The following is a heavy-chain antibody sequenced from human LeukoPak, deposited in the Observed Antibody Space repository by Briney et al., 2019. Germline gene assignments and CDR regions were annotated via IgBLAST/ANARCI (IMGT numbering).Heavy chain of an antibody. D-gene: IGHD5-18*01. V-gene: IGHV4-59*01. CDR2: IFYSGCT. CDR1: RGSISSYY. CDR3: ARGYNYGYRYFDY. J-gene: IGHJ4*02. Sequence: PSETLSLTCTVSRGSISSYYWSWIRQPPGKGLEWIGHIFYSGCTNYNPSLKSRVTIVVDTSKNQFSLKLSSVTAADTAVYYCARGYNYGYRYFDYWGQGTLVTVSS.